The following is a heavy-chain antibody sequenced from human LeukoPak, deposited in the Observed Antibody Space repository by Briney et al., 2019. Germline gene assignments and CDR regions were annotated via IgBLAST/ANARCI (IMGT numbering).Heavy chain of an antibody. Sequence: GGSLRLSCVASGFTFSSYWMHWVCQDPRKGLVWVSRINGDGRNINYADSVRGRFTISRDNSKNTLYLQMNSLRAEDTAVYYCARGALDFGVVTAMTDAFDIWGQGTMVTVSS. CDR2: INGDGRNI. J-gene: IGHJ3*02. D-gene: IGHD2-21*02. V-gene: IGHV3-74*01. CDR3: ARGALDFGVVTAMTDAFDI. CDR1: GFTFSSYW.